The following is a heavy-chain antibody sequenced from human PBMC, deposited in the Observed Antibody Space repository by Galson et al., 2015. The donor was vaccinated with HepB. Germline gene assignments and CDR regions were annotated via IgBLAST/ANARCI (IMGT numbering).Heavy chain of an antibody. V-gene: IGHV3-48*02. CDR1: GFDFSSYS. CDR2: ISSNIVRT. Sequence: SLRLSCAASGFDFSSYSMNWVRQAPGKGLEWVSYISSNIVRTFYTDSVKGRSTISRDNAKNSLYLQMNSLRDEDTAVYYCARDVSVTIPDYYHYGMDVWGQGTTVIVSS. D-gene: IGHD2-21*01. J-gene: IGHJ6*02. CDR3: ARDVSVTIPDYYHYGMDV.